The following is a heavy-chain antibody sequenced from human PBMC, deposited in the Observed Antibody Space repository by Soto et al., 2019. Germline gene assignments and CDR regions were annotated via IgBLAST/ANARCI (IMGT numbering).Heavy chain of an antibody. D-gene: IGHD1-26*01. CDR3: ARHKDAGSYRGGMDV. Sequence: HVQLQESGPGLVKPSETLSLTCTVSGGSISNFYWTWIRQPPGKGLEWIGNGHYSGSTNYNPSDKRRVTTSVDMAKNQLSLNLSSVTAAVTAVYYCARHKDAGSYRGGMDVWGRGTTVTVYS. J-gene: IGHJ6*02. V-gene: IGHV4-59*08. CDR1: GGSISNFY. CDR2: GHYSGST.